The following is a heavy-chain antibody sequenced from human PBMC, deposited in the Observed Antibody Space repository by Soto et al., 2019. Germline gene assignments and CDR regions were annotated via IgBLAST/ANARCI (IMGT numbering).Heavy chain of an antibody. J-gene: IGHJ6*02. CDR2: IYYTGTT. V-gene: IGHV4-30-4*01. D-gene: IGHD2-15*01. Sequence: SETLSLTCTVSGGSLNSGDYYWSWIRQPPGEGLEWIGYIYYTGTTYYNPSLKSRVTISIDTSKNQFFLKLGSVTAADTAVYFCARDGWQGVDVWGQGTTVTVSS. CDR1: GGSLNSGDYY. CDR3: ARDGWQGVDV.